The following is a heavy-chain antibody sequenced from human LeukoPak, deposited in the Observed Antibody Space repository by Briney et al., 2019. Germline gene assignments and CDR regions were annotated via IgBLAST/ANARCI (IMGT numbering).Heavy chain of an antibody. CDR2: ISSSSSTI. D-gene: IGHD3-10*01. CDR3: ARDRGPITMVRGVIIPPYYYGMDV. V-gene: IGHV3-48*02. Sequence: GGSLRLSCAASGFAVSSNYMSWVRQTPGKGLEWVSYISSSSSTIYYADSVKGRFTISRDNAKNSLYLQMNSLRDEDTAVYYCARDRGPITMVRGVIIPPYYYGMDVWGQGTTVTVSS. CDR1: GFAVSSNY. J-gene: IGHJ6*02.